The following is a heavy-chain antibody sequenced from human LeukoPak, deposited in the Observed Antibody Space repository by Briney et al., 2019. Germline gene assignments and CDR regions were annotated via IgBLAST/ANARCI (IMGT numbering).Heavy chain of an antibody. J-gene: IGHJ4*02. CDR3: ARDRGGACDFWSGYYTGYFDY. V-gene: IGHV3-48*01. CDR1: GFTFSSYN. Sequence: GGSLRLSCAASGFTFSSYNMNWVRQAPGKGLEWVSYISDSSTTIYYADSVKGRFTISRDNAKNSLYLQMNSLRAEDTAVYYCARDRGGACDFWSGYYTGYFDYWGQGTLVPVSS. CDR2: ISDSSTTI. D-gene: IGHD3-3*01.